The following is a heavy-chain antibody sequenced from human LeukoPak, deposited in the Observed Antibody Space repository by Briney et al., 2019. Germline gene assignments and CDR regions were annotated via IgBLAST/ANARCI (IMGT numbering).Heavy chain of an antibody. CDR1: GFTFSSYS. CDR3: ARAIAAAGKANWFDP. D-gene: IGHD6-13*01. J-gene: IGHJ5*02. CDR2: ISSSSSYI. V-gene: IGHV3-21*01. Sequence: GGSLRLSCAASGFTFSSYSMNWVRQAPGKGLEWVSSISSSSSYIYYADSVKGRFTISRDNAKNSLYLPMNSLRAEDTAVYYCARAIAAAGKANWFDPWGQGTLVTVSS.